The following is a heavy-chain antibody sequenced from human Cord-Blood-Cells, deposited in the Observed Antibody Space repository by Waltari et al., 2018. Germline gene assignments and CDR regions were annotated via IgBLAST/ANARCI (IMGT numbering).Heavy chain of an antibody. CDR3: ARVGIYCSSTSCYSRGAFEI. D-gene: IGHD2-2*01. J-gene: IGHJ3*02. Sequence: VQLQESGPGLAKPSETLSLTGPVRGGTISSYYWSWIRPPAGKGLEWIGSIYTSGSTNYNPALKGRVTMSVDTSKNQFSLKLSSVTAADTAVYYCARVGIYCSSTSCYSRGAFEIWGQGTMVTVSS. CDR1: GGTISSYY. V-gene: IGHV4-4*07. CDR2: IYTSGST.